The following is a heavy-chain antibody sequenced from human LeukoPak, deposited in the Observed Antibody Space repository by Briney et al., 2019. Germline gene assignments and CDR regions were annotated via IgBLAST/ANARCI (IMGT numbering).Heavy chain of an antibody. D-gene: IGHD2-15*01. V-gene: IGHV4-39*07. Sequence: SETLSLTCTVSGGSISSSSYYWGWIRQPPGKGLEWIGSIYYRGSTYYNPSLKSRVTISVDTSKNQFSLKLSSVTAADTAVYYCARGYCSGGSCYSYYYYNYMDVWGKGTTVTVSS. J-gene: IGHJ6*03. CDR1: GGSISSSSYY. CDR2: IYYRGST. CDR3: ARGYCSGGSCYSYYYYNYMDV.